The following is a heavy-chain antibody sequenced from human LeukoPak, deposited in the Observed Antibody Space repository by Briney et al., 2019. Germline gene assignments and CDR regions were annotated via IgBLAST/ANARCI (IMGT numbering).Heavy chain of an antibody. CDR2: IYSGGST. J-gene: IGHJ4*02. D-gene: IGHD3-22*01. CDR3: ASSRSYYYDSSGYYTLDY. CDR1: GLTVSSNY. Sequence: PGGSLRLSCAASGLTVSSNYMSWVRQAPGKGLEWVSVIYSGGSTYYADSVKGRFTISRDNSKNTLYLQMNSLRAEDTAVYYCASSRSYYYDSSGYYTLDYWGQGTLVTVSS. V-gene: IGHV3-53*01.